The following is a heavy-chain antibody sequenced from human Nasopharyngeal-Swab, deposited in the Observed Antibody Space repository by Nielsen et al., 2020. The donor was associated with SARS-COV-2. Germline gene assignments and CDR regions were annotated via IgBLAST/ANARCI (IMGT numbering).Heavy chain of an antibody. CDR2: IDPSDSYT. V-gene: IGHV5-10-1*01. CDR1: GYTFTSYW. Sequence: GGSLRLSCKGPGYTFTSYWISWVRQMPGKGLEWMGRIDPSDSYTNYNPSFQGHVTISVDKSISTAYLQWSSLKASDTAMYYCARGRPSSGSSAYYYYGMDVWGQGTTVTVSS. CDR3: ARGRPSSGSSAYYYYGMDV. J-gene: IGHJ6*02. D-gene: IGHD1-26*01.